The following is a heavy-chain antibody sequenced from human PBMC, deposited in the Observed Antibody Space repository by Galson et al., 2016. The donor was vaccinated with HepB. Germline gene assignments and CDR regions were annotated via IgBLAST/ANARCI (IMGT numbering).Heavy chain of an antibody. Sequence: LRLSCAASGLTFSSYEMSWVRQGPGKGLEWVSYIGRSGSPIYYADSVQGRFTISRDNAKNSRYLQMNSLRDEDTAVYYCARDVVGAAFDSWGQGTLVTVSS. CDR1: GLTFSSYE. CDR2: IGRSGSPI. D-gene: IGHD1-26*01. J-gene: IGHJ4*02. V-gene: IGHV3-48*03. CDR3: ARDVVGAAFDS.